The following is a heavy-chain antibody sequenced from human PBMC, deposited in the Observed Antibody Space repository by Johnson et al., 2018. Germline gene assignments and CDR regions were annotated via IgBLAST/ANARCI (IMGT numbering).Heavy chain of an antibody. Sequence: QVQLVQSGAEVKKPGSSVKVSCKASGGTFSSYAISWVRQAPGQGLEWMGGIIPIFGTANYAQKFQGRVPITADESTSTAYMELSSLRSGDTAVYYCARDKGVTTFGYYYYGMDVWGQGTTVTVSS. V-gene: IGHV1-69*12. D-gene: IGHD4-17*01. CDR1: GGTFSSYA. CDR3: ARDKGVTTFGYYYYGMDV. CDR2: IIPIFGTA. J-gene: IGHJ6*02.